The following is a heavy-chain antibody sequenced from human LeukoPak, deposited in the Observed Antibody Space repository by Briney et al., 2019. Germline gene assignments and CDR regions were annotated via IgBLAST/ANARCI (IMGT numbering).Heavy chain of an antibody. Sequence: PGGSLRLSCAASGFTLSDHYMDWVRQAPGEGLEWVGRTRNKANSYTTEYAASVKGRFTISRDDSKNSLYLQMNSLKTEDTAVYYCAREGPDGYNAWGQGTLVTVSS. CDR1: GFTLSDHY. CDR2: TRNKANSYTT. CDR3: AREGPDGYNA. V-gene: IGHV3-72*01. D-gene: IGHD5-24*01. J-gene: IGHJ5*02.